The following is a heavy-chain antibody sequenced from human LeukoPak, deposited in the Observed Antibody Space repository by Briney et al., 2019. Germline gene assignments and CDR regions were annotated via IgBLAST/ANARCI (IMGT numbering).Heavy chain of an antibody. V-gene: IGHV3-30*02. CDR1: GFTFSSYS. D-gene: IGHD2-15*01. Sequence: GGSLRLSCAASGFTFSSYSMNWVRQAPGKGPEWVAFIRYDGSNKYYADSVKGRFTISRDNSKNTLYLQMNSLRVEDTAVYYCAKASRYCSGNSCFSHYFDYWGQGTLVTVSS. CDR2: IRYDGSNK. J-gene: IGHJ4*02. CDR3: AKASRYCSGNSCFSHYFDY.